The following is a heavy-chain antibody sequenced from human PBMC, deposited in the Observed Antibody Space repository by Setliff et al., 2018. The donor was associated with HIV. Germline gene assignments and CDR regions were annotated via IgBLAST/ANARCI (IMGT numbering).Heavy chain of an antibody. V-gene: IGHV4-31*03. CDR2: MSYSGIT. CDR3: ATTPDSSGYFPEGFFDY. J-gene: IGHJ4*02. Sequence: SETLSLTCTVSGGSISSGGYYWTWIRQHPEKGLEFPAYMSYSGITYYNPSLKSRLTISIDTSKSHFSLKLSSMTAADTAVYYCATTPDSSGYFPEGFFDYWGQGILVTVSS. CDR1: GGSISSGGYY. D-gene: IGHD3-22*01.